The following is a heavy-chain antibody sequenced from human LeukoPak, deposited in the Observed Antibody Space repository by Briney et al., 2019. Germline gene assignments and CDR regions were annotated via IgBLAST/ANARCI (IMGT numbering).Heavy chain of an antibody. CDR2: IIPVSNNA. Sequence: SVKVSCKASGGSINNFAFTWVRQAPGQGLEWMGGIIPVSNNANAARRVTVTADKSTNTVYMELTYLASEDTAVYYCARDDTRGMTVAGDYWGQGTLVTVSS. CDR1: GGSINNFA. V-gene: IGHV1-69*06. CDR3: ARDDTRGMTVAGDY. D-gene: IGHD6-19*01. J-gene: IGHJ4*02.